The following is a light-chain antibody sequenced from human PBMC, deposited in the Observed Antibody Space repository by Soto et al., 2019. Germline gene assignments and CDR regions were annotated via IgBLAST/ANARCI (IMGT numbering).Light chain of an antibody. CDR1: NSDVGNYNL. Sequence: QSALTQPASVSGSPGQSITISCTGTNSDVGNYNLVSWYQPHPGKAPKLMMYEVTKRPSGVSNRFSGSKSGNTASLTISGLQAEDEADYYCCSYAGSATWVFGGGTKLTVL. CDR2: EVT. V-gene: IGLV2-23*02. J-gene: IGLJ3*02. CDR3: CSYAGSATWV.